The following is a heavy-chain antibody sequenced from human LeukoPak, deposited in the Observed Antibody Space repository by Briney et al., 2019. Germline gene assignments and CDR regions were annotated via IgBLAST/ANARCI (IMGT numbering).Heavy chain of an antibody. J-gene: IGHJ5*02. CDR3: ARGSSIAGRDNWFDP. Sequence: GGSLRLSCAASGFTFSSYSMNWVRQAPGKGLEWVSSISSSSSYIDYADSVKGRFTISRDNAKNSLYLQMNSLRADDTAVYYCARGSSIAGRDNWFDPWGQGTLVTVSS. CDR2: ISSSSSYI. D-gene: IGHD6-6*01. CDR1: GFTFSSYS. V-gene: IGHV3-21*01.